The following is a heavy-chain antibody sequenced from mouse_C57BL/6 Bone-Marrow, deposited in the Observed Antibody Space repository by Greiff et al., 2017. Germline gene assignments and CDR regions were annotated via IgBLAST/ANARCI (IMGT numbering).Heavy chain of an antibody. CDR2: INPSSGYT. CDR1: GYTFTSYT. Sequence: VQLQQSGAELARPGASVKMSCKASGYTFTSYTMHWVKQRPGQGLEWIGYINPSSGYTKYNQKFKDKATLTADKSSSTAYMQLGSLTSEDSAVYYCARHYYDYDGFAYWGQGTLVTVSA. D-gene: IGHD2-4*01. CDR3: ARHYYDYDGFAY. J-gene: IGHJ3*01. V-gene: IGHV1-4*01.